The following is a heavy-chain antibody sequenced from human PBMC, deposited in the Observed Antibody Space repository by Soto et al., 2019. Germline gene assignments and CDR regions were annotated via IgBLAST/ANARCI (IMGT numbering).Heavy chain of an antibody. J-gene: IGHJ4*02. V-gene: IGHV2-26*01. CDR2: IFSNDEK. D-gene: IGHD3-10*01. CDR1: GFSLTTARMG. CDR3: ARVRSNYYGSGTYYFDY. Sequence: QVTLKESGPLLVRPTETLTLTCTVSGFSLTTARMGLTWIRQPPGKALEWLAHIFSNDEKSYRTSLKSRLTISKDTSRTQVVLTMTNMEPVDTGTYYCARVRSNYYGSGTYYFDYWGQGTLVTVSS.